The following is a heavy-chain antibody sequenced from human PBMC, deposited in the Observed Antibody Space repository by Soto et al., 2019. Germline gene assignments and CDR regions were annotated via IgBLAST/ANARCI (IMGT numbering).Heavy chain of an antibody. J-gene: IGHJ6*02. CDR1: GYTFTSYG. CDR2: ISAYNGNT. D-gene: IGHD3-10*01. V-gene: IGHV1-18*01. Sequence: GASVKVSCKASGYTFTSYGISWVRQAPGQGLEWMGWISAYNGNTNYAQKLQGRVTMTTDTSTITAYMELRSLRSDDTAVYYCARDRTSYGSGMGYYGMDVWGQGTTVTVSS. CDR3: ARDRTSYGSGMGYYGMDV.